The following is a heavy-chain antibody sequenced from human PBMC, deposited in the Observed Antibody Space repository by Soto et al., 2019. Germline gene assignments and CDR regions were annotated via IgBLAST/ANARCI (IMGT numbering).Heavy chain of an antibody. V-gene: IGHV4-30-4*01. D-gene: IGHD3-22*01. J-gene: IGHJ4*02. CDR2: IYYSGST. CDR3: ARADDSSGYYGFDY. CDR1: GGSISSGDYY. Sequence: PSETLSLTCTVSGGSISSGDYYWSWIRQPPGKGLEWIGYIYYSGSTYYNPSLKSRVTISVDTSKNQFSLKLSSVTAADTAVYYCARADDSSGYYGFDYWGKGTLVTVSS.